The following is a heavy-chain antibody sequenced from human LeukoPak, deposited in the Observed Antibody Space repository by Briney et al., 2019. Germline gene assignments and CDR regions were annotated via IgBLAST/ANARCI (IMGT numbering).Heavy chain of an antibody. CDR1: GYTFNSYG. J-gene: IGHJ5*02. Sequence: ASVKVSCKASGYTFNSYGINWVRQAPGQGLEWMGWISVYNGNTNYAQKFQGRVTMTTDTSTSTAYMELSGLRSEDTAVYYCARSVYTRIAVTEGATNWFDPWGQGTLVTVSS. CDR3: ARSVYTRIAVTEGATNWFDP. D-gene: IGHD6-19*01. CDR2: ISVYNGNT. V-gene: IGHV1-18*01.